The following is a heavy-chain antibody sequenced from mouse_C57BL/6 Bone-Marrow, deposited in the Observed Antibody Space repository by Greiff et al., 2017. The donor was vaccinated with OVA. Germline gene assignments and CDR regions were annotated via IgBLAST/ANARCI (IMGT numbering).Heavy chain of an antibody. CDR2: ISNGGGST. Sequence: EVQLQESGGGLVQPGGSLKLSCAASGFTFSDYYMYWVRQTPEKRLEWVAYISNGGGSTYYPDTVKGRFTISRDNAKNTLYLQMSRLKSEDTAMYYCARLNALITTNKWYFDVWGTGTTVTVSS. J-gene: IGHJ1*03. D-gene: IGHD1-1*01. V-gene: IGHV5-12*01. CDR3: ARLNALITTNKWYFDV. CDR1: GFTFSDYY.